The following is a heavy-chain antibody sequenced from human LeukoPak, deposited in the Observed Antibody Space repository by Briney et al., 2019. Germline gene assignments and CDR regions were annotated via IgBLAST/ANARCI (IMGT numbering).Heavy chain of an antibody. D-gene: IGHD3-3*01. Sequence: GGSLRLSCAASGFTFDDYAMHWVRQAPGKGLEWVSGISWNSGSISYADSVKGRFTSARARARNSLYLQMNSLRAEDMALYYCARGGGWSGSNWFDPWGQGTLVTVSS. CDR2: ISWNSGSI. CDR1: GFTFDDYA. CDR3: ARGGGWSGSNWFDP. J-gene: IGHJ5*02. V-gene: IGHV3-9*03.